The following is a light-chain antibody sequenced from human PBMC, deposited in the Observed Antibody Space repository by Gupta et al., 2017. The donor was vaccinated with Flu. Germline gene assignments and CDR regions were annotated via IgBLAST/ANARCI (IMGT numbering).Light chain of an antibody. Sequence: DVVMTQSPHSLPVSLGQPASISCRSSQSLLYIDGNTYLNWFQQRPGQSPRRLIYKVSNRDSGVPDRFSGSGSGTDFTLKISRVEAEDVGVYFCVQGTHWPPTCGQGTKVEI. V-gene: IGKV2-30*01. CDR1: QSLLYIDGNTY. CDR2: KVS. J-gene: IGKJ1*01. CDR3: VQGTHWPPT.